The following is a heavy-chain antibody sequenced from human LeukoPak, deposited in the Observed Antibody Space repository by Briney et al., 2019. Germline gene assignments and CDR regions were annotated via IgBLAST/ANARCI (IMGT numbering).Heavy chain of an antibody. V-gene: IGHV4-61*02. CDR3: ARDSGFMVRGSRRGYDHYYYYMDV. D-gene: IGHD3-10*01. Sequence: PSQTLSLTCTVSGGSISSGSYYWSWIRQPAGKGLEWIGRIYTSGSTNYNTSLKSRVTISIDTSKNLFSLKLSSVTAADTAVYYCARDSGFMVRGSRRGYDHYYYYMDVWGKGTTVTISS. CDR1: GGSISSGSYY. CDR2: IYTSGST. J-gene: IGHJ6*03.